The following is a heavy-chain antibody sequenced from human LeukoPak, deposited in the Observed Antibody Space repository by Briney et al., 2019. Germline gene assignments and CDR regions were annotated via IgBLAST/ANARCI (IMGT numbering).Heavy chain of an antibody. V-gene: IGHV1-2*02. D-gene: IGHD5-12*01. J-gene: IGHJ6*04. CDR3: ARPYSGYDYGMDV. CDR1: GYTFTGYY. Sequence: GASVKLPCKASGYTFTGYYMHWVRQAPGQGLEWMGWINPNSGGTNYAQKFQGRVTMTRDTSISTAYMELSRLRSDDTAVYYCARPYSGYDYGMDVWGKGTTVTVSS. CDR2: INPNSGGT.